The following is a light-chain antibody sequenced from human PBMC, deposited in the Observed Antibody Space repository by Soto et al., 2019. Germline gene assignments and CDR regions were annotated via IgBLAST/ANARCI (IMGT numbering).Light chain of an antibody. CDR3: QQYYSTPQT. CDR2: WAS. V-gene: IGKV4-1*01. Sequence: DIVMTQSPDSLAVSLGERATINCKSSQSVLYSSNNKNYLAWYQQKPGQPPKLLIYWASTRKSGVHDRFSGSWSGPDFTLTITSLQAEDVAGYFCQQYYSTPQTFGQGTKLEIK. J-gene: IGKJ2*01. CDR1: QSVLYSSNNKNY.